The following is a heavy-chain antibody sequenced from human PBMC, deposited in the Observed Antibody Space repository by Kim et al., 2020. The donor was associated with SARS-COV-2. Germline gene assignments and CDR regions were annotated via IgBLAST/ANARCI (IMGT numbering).Heavy chain of an antibody. CDR1: GFTFSDYY. Sequence: GGSLRLSCAASGFTFSDYYMSWIRQAPGKGLEWVSYISSSGSTIYYADSVKGRFTISRDNAKNSLYLQMNSLRAEDTAVYYCARSELLWFGEAPVAFDIWGQGTMVTVSS. V-gene: IGHV3-11*01. D-gene: IGHD3-10*01. CDR3: ARSELLWFGEAPVAFDI. CDR2: ISSSGSTI. J-gene: IGHJ3*02.